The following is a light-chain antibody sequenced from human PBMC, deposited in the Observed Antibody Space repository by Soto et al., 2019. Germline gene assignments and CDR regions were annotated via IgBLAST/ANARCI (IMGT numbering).Light chain of an antibody. Sequence: DIVMTQSPATLSVSAGDRATLSCRASQSVSSNLAWYQQKPGQAPRLLMYGASSRATGIPARFTGSGSGTDFTLSISRLQQEDFAVYYCHLYGNLPLTFGGGTKVDI. CDR1: QSVSSN. J-gene: IGKJ4*01. CDR2: GAS. V-gene: IGKV3D-15*02. CDR3: HLYGNLPLT.